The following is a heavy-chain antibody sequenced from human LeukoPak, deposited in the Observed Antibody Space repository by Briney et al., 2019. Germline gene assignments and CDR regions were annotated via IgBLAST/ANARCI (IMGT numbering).Heavy chain of an antibody. Sequence: ASVKVSCKASGYTFTSYGISWVRQAPGQGLEWMGWISAYNGNTNYAQKLQGRVTMTTDTPTSTAYMELRSLRSDDTAVYYCARRRSGDSSGYVDYWGQGTLVTVSS. CDR3: ARRRSGDSSGYVDY. CDR1: GYTFTSYG. V-gene: IGHV1-18*01. CDR2: ISAYNGNT. D-gene: IGHD3-22*01. J-gene: IGHJ4*02.